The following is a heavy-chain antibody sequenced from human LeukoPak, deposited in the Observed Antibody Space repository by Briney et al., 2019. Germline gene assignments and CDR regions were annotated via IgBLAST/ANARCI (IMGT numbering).Heavy chain of an antibody. V-gene: IGHV3-23*01. D-gene: IGHD6-19*01. Sequence: PGGSLRLSCAASGFTFSSYAMSWVRQAPGKGLEWVSAISGSGGSTYYADSVKGRFTISRDNSKNTLYLQMNSLGAEDTAEYYCAKGGIAVAGIDYWGQGTLVTVSS. CDR3: AKGGIAVAGIDY. J-gene: IGHJ4*02. CDR1: GFTFSSYA. CDR2: ISGSGGST.